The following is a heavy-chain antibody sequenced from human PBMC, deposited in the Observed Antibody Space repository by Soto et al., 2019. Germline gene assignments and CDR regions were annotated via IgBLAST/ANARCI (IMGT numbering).Heavy chain of an antibody. CDR3: ASTDPYYYDTDCGACPTGI. D-gene: IGHD3-22*01. CDR1: GYTFTGYY. CDR2: INPNSGGT. Sequence: GASVKVSCKASGYTFTGYYMHWVRQAPGQGLEWMGWINPNSGGTNYAQKFQGRVTMTRDTSISTAYMELSRLRSDDTAVYYCASTDPYYYDTDCGACPTGIWGQGTMVTVSS. V-gene: IGHV1-2*02. J-gene: IGHJ3*02.